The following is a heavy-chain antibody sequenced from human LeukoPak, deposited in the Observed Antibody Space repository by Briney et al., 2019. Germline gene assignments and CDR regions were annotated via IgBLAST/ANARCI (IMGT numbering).Heavy chain of an antibody. D-gene: IGHD3-22*01. CDR1: GFTFSSYS. V-gene: IGHV3-48*02. J-gene: IGHJ4*02. Sequence: GGSLRLSCAASGFTFSSYSMNWVRQAPGKGLEWVSYISSSSSTIHYADSVKGRFTISRDNAKNSLYLQMNSLRDEDTAVYYCAGGPDSSGYYFDYWGQGTLVTVSS. CDR2: ISSSSSTI. CDR3: AGGPDSSGYYFDY.